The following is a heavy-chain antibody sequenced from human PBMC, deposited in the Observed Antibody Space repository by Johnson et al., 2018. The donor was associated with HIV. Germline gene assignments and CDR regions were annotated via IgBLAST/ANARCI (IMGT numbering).Heavy chain of an antibody. V-gene: IGHV3-23*04. D-gene: IGHD3-22*01. CDR1: GFTFSSYA. CDR3: AKHYYDSSDYPLPFDI. J-gene: IGHJ3*02. CDR2: IIGSGGST. Sequence: VQLVESGGGLVQPGGSLSLSCAASGFTFSSYAMSWVRQAPGKGLEWVSTIIGSGGSTYYADSVKGRFTISRDNSKNTLYLQMNSLRAEDTAVYYCAKHYYDSSDYPLPFDIWGQGTMVTVSS.